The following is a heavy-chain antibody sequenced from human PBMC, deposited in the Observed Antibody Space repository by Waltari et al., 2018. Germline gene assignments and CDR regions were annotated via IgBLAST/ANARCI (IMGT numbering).Heavy chain of an antibody. J-gene: IGHJ5*02. V-gene: IGHV3-74*01. CDR3: ASSGGSGWNWFDP. CDR1: GSTFSSGW. D-gene: IGHD6-19*01. Sequence: VQLVESGGGLVQLGGSLRLSCAASGSTFSSGWLHGVSHTPGKGLVWVSRIKSGGCSTSYADSVKGRFTISRDNAKNMLYLQMNSLRVEDTAVYYCASSGGSGWNWFDPWGQGTLVTVSS. CDR2: IKSGGCST.